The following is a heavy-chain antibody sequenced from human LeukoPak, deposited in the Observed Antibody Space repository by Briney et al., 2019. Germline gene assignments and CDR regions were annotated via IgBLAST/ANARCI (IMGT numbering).Heavy chain of an antibody. Sequence: ASVKVSCKASGYTFTGYYIHWVRQAPGQGLEWMGRINPNTGGTDYAQKFQGRVTMTRDTSITTAYMELSRLTSDDTAIYYCAKGPPSYTAAGNWLGPWGQGALVTVSS. CDR3: AKGPPSYTAAGNWLGP. CDR2: INPNTGGT. D-gene: IGHD6-13*01. CDR1: GYTFTGYY. V-gene: IGHV1-2*06. J-gene: IGHJ5*02.